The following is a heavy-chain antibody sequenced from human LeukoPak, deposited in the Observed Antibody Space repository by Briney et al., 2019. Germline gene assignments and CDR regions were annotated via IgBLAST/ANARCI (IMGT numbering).Heavy chain of an antibody. D-gene: IGHD1-14*01. CDR3: AKTGFQWGEYFYYMDV. Sequence: GGSLRLSCAASGFTFSSYGMHWVRQAPGKGLEWVAFIRYDGSNKYYADSVKGRFTISRDNSKNTLYFQMNSLIYEDTAVYYCAKTGFQWGEYFYYMDVWGKGTTVTVSS. V-gene: IGHV3-30*02. J-gene: IGHJ6*03. CDR2: IRYDGSNK. CDR1: GFTFSSYG.